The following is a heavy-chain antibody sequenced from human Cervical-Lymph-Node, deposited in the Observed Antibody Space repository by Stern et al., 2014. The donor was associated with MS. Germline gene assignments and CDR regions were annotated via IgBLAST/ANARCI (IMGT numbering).Heavy chain of an antibody. Sequence: QVQLVQSGAEVKKPGASVKVSCQASGHTFAVPWVRHAPGQRHEWMGRIITANGDTNYSQKFQGRVTITRDTFASTAYMELRSLRSEDTAVYYCTSLSGPLDSWGQGTLVTVSS. CDR2: IITANGDT. D-gene: IGHD3-10*01. CDR3: TSLSGPLDS. V-gene: IGHV1-3*04. CDR1: GHTFA. J-gene: IGHJ5*01.